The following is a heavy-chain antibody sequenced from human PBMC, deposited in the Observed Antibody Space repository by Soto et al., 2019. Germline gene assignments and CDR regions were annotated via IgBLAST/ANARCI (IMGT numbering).Heavy chain of an antibody. CDR1: GFPLSNYG. CDR2: IRGRVDTP. V-gene: IGHV3-23*01. CDR3: AKDVNYDILAGYYYY. J-gene: IGHJ4*02. Sequence: EVQLLQSGGAVVQPGGSLRLPCTASGFPLSNYGRTWVGQPPGKGRKWVSTIRGRVDTPYYPDSVKGRFTISRDNSKNTLYLQMNSLRADDTAVYYCAKDVNYDILAGYYYYWGQGTLVTVSS. D-gene: IGHD3-9*01.